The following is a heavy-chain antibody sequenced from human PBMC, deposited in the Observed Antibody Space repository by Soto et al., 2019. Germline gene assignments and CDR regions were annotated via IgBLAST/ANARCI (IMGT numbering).Heavy chain of an antibody. J-gene: IGHJ6*02. CDR2: ISYDGSNK. CDR3: ARDGIAADGYYYYGMEV. CDR1: GFTFSSYA. V-gene: IGHV3-30-3*01. D-gene: IGHD6-13*01. Sequence: GGSLRLSCAASGFTFSSYAMHWVRQAPGKGLEWVAVISYDGSNKYYADSVKGRFTISRDNSKNTLYLQMNSLRAEDTAVYYCARDGIAADGYYYYGMEVWGQGTTVPV.